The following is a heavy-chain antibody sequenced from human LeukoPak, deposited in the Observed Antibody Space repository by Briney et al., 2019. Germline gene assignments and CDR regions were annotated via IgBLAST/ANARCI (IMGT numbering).Heavy chain of an antibody. D-gene: IGHD2-15*01. CDR2: ISGSGGST. J-gene: IGHJ6*02. CDR3: AKWGVVAADYYYYGMDV. V-gene: IGHV3-23*01. CDR1: GFTVSSNY. Sequence: GGSLRLSCAASGFTVSSNYMSWVRQAPGKGLEWVSAISGSGGSTYYADSVKGRFTISRDNSKNTLYLQMNSLRAEDTAVYYCAKWGVVAADYYYYGMDVWGQGTTVTVSS.